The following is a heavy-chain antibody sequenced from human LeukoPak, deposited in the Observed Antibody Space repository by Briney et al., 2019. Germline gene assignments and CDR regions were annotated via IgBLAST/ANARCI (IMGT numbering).Heavy chain of an antibody. CDR2: IYYSGST. Sequence: SETLSLTCTVSGGSISSYYWSWIRQPPGKGLEWIGYIYYSGSTNYNPSLKSRVTISVDTSKNQFSLKLSSVTAADTAVYYCARAREYCSGGSCYSNYYYYYMDVWGKGTTVTVSS. CDR3: ARAREYCSGGSCYSNYYYYYMDV. CDR1: GGSISSYY. J-gene: IGHJ6*03. D-gene: IGHD2-15*01. V-gene: IGHV4-59*01.